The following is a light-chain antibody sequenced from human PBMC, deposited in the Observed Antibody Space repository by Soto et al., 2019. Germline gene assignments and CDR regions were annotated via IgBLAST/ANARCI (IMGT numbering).Light chain of an antibody. J-gene: IGKJ3*01. CDR1: QSISIS. CDR2: AAS. Sequence: DIQMTQSPSSLSASVGDRVTITCRASQSISISLNWYQLKPGKAPKLLIYAASSLQSGVPSRFSGSGSGTDFTLTISSLQPEDFATYYCQQSYSTPFTFGPGTKVDIK. CDR3: QQSYSTPFT. V-gene: IGKV1-39*01.